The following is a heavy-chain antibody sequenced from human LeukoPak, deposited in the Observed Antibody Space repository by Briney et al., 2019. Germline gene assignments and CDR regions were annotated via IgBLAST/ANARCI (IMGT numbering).Heavy chain of an antibody. CDR2: IRSKTDGGTT. CDR1: GFTFRNAW. J-gene: IGHJ5*01. D-gene: IGHD2-2*01. Sequence: PGGSLRLSCAASGFTFRNAWMSWVRQAPGKGLEWVGRIRSKTDGGTTDYAAPVEGRFTISRDDSGNTLYLQMSSLRTEDTAVYYCTKSLDCSRASCDSWGQGTLVTVSS. V-gene: IGHV3-15*01. CDR3: TKSLDCSRASCDS.